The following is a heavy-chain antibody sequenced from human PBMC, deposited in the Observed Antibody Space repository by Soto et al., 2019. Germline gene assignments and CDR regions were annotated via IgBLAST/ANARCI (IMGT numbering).Heavy chain of an antibody. D-gene: IGHD2-8*01. CDR1: GGSISSGGYY. CDR2: IYYSGST. CDR3: ARVSRVSLNGYVDY. Sequence: QVQLQESGPGLVKPSQTLSLTCTVSGGSISSGGYYWSWIRQHPGKGLEWIGYIYYSGSTYYNPSLKSRVTISVDTSKNQFSLKLSSVTAADTAVYYCARVSRVSLNGYVDYWGQGTLVTVSS. V-gene: IGHV4-31*03. J-gene: IGHJ4*02.